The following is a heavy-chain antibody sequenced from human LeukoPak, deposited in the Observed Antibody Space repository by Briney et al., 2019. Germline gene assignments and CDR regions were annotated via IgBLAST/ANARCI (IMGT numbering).Heavy chain of an antibody. CDR3: ARDRGGGYGDYESGWFDP. Sequence: SETLSLTCTVSGGSISSYHWSWLRQPAGKALEWIGRIYTSGSTNYNPSLKSRVTMSVDTSKNQFSLKLSSVTAADTAVYYCARDRGGGYGDYESGWFDPWGQGTLVTVSS. J-gene: IGHJ5*02. V-gene: IGHV4-4*07. CDR2: IYTSGST. D-gene: IGHD4-17*01. CDR1: GGSISSYH.